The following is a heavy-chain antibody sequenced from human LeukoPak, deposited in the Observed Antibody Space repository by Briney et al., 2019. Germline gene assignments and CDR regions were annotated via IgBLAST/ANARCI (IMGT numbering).Heavy chain of an antibody. J-gene: IGHJ4*02. V-gene: IGHV4-30-4*01. CDR3: ASLPRSGFPYYFDY. CDR2: IYYSGST. D-gene: IGHD3-3*01. Sequence: SETLSLTCTVSGDSISNGDYYWSWIRQPPGKGLEWIGYIYYSGSTYYNPSLKSRVTISVDTSKNQFPLRLSPATAADTAVYYCASLPRSGFPYYFDYWGQGTLVTVSS. CDR1: GDSISNGDYY.